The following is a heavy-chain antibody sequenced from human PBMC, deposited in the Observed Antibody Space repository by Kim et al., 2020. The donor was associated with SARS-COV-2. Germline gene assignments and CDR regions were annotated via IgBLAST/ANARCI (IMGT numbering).Heavy chain of an antibody. CDR2: IDGSDGTT. D-gene: IGHD2-21*01. J-gene: IGHJ4*02. V-gene: IGHV3-23*01. CDR3: HKGGWGWIWDY. CDR1: GFTFFGHA. Sequence: GGSLRLSCTTSGFTFFGHAMRWVRQAPGKGLEWVSSIDGSDGTTYYVDSVKGRFSISRDDSRNTLYLQMSALRADDTAAYYCHKGGWGWIWDYWGQRTLVTVSS.